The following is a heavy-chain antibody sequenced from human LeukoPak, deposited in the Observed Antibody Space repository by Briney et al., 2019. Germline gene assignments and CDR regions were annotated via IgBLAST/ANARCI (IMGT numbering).Heavy chain of an antibody. CDR1: GFTFSSYD. CDR2: IGTAGDT. Sequence: GGSLRLSCAASGFTFSSYDMHWVRQATGKGLEWVSAIGTAGDTYYPGSVKGRFTISRENAKKSLYLQMNSLRAGDTAVYYCARALYYYGSGSLYGMDVWGQGTTVTVSS. CDR3: ARALYYYGSGSLYGMDV. D-gene: IGHD3-10*01. J-gene: IGHJ6*02. V-gene: IGHV3-13*01.